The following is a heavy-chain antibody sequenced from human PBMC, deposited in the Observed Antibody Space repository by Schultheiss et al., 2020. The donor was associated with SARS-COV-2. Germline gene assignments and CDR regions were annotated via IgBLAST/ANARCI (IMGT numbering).Heavy chain of an antibody. CDR1: GDSVSSNSAA. CDR2: TYYRSKWYY. Sequence: SQTLSLTCAISGDSVSSNSAAWNWIRQSPSRGLEWLGRTYYRSKWYYGYAVSVKSRISINPDTSKNQFSLQLNSVTPEDTAVYYCARGGSWYDWFDPWGQGTLVTVSS. D-gene: IGHD6-13*01. V-gene: IGHV6-1*01. J-gene: IGHJ5*02. CDR3: ARGGSWYDWFDP.